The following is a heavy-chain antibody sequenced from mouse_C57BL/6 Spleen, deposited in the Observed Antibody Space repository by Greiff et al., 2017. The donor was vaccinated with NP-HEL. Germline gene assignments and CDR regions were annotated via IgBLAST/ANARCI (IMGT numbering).Heavy chain of an antibody. J-gene: IGHJ2*01. V-gene: IGHV1-82*01. D-gene: IGHD2-3*01. CDR3: ARWLLRSYFDY. Sequence: VKLQESGPELVKPGASVKISCKASGYAFSSSWMNWVKQRPGKGLEWIGRIYPGAGDTNYNGKFKGKATLTADKSSSTAYMQLSSLTSEDSAVYFCARWLLRSYFDYWGQGTTLTVSS. CDR2: IYPGAGDT. CDR1: GYAFSSSW.